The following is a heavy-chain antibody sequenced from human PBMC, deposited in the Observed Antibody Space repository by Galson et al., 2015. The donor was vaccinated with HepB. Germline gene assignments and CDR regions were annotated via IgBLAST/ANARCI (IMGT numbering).Heavy chain of an antibody. CDR3: ARVRPIWFGEYYDY. CDR1: GFTFSSYA. V-gene: IGHV3-30-3*01. Sequence: SLRLSCAASGFTFSSYAMHWVRQAPGKGLEWVAVIAYDGSNKYYADSVKGRFTISRYNSKNTLYLQMNSLRAEDTAVYYCARVRPIWFGEYYDYWGQGTLVTVSS. CDR2: IAYDGSNK. D-gene: IGHD3-10*01. J-gene: IGHJ4*02.